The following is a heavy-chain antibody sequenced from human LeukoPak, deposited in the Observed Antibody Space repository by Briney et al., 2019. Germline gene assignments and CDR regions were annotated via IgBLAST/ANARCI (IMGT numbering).Heavy chain of an antibody. CDR1: GGSFSGYY. D-gene: IGHD4-23*01. V-gene: IGHV4-34*01. CDR3: ARAQRYGGNSSLKY. J-gene: IGHJ4*02. Sequence: SETLSLTCAVYGGSFSGYYWSWIRQPPGKGLEWIGEINHSGSTNYNPSLKSRVTISVDTSKNQFSLKLSSVTAADTAVYYCARAQRYGGNSSLKYWGQGTLVTVS. CDR2: INHSGST.